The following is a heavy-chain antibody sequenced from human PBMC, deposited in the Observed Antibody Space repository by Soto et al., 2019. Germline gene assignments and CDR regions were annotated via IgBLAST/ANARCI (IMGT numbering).Heavy chain of an antibody. CDR2: ISGSGGST. CDR3: AKDFAFTVTPRGWFDP. D-gene: IGHD4-4*01. CDR1: GFTFSSYA. Sequence: GGSLRLSCAASGFTFSSYAMSWVRQAPGKGLEWVSAISGSGGSTYYADSVKGRFTISRDNSKNTLYLQMNSLRAEDTAVYYCAKDFAFTVTPRGWFDPWGQGTLVTVSS. J-gene: IGHJ5*02. V-gene: IGHV3-23*01.